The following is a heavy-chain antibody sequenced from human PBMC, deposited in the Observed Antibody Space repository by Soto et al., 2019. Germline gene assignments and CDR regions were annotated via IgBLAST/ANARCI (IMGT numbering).Heavy chain of an antibody. Sequence: GGSLRLSCGASGFSFSDSYMSWIRQAPGKGLEWVSVISNSSSNKYYADSVKGRFTISRDNSKNTLYLQMNSLRAEDTAVYYCARNQGITMVPNWFDPWGQGTLVTVSS. D-gene: IGHD3-10*01. CDR1: GFSFSDSY. CDR2: ISNSSSNK. V-gene: IGHV3-11*06. J-gene: IGHJ5*02. CDR3: ARNQGITMVPNWFDP.